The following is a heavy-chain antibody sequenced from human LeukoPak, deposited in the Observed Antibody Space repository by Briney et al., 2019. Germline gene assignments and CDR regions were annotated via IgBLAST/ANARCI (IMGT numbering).Heavy chain of an antibody. CDR2: ISSNGHHI. V-gene: IGHV3-21*01. Sequence: GGSLRLSCSASGFIFSSYTMNWVRQAPGKGLEWISSISSNGHHIYYADSVQGRFTISRNNAKDSLSLHMSSLRAEDTAVYYCAELGITMIGGVWGKGTTVTISS. D-gene: IGHD3-10*02. CDR1: GFIFSSYT. J-gene: IGHJ6*04. CDR3: AELGITMIGGV.